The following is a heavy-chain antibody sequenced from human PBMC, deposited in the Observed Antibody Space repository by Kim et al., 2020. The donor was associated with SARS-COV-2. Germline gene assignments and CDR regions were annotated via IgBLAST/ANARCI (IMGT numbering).Heavy chain of an antibody. Sequence: GGSLRLSCAASGFTVSSNYMTWVRQAPGKGLEWISIIYSGGSTYYADSVKGRFTISRDNSKNTLYLQMNSLRAEDTAVYYCARDPGGDHDYWGQGTLVTVSS. CDR1: GFTVSSNY. CDR3: ARDPGGDHDY. CDR2: IYSGGST. J-gene: IGHJ4*02. V-gene: IGHV3-66*01.